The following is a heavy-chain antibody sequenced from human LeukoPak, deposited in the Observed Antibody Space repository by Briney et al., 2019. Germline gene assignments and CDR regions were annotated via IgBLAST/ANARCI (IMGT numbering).Heavy chain of an antibody. CDR2: IKQDGSEK. D-gene: IGHD5-24*01. V-gene: IGHV3-7*01. Sequence: GGSLRLSCAASGFTFSSYWMSWVRQAPGKGLEWVANIKQDGSEKYYVDSVKGRFTISRDNAKNSLYLQMNSLRADDTAVYYCAAGMATKVSFDYWGQGTLVTVSS. CDR3: AAGMATKVSFDY. J-gene: IGHJ4*02. CDR1: GFTFSSYW.